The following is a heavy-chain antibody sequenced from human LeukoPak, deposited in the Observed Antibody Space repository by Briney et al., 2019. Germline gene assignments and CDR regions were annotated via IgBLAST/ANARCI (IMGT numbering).Heavy chain of an antibody. V-gene: IGHV3-48*04. CDR3: ATRYASGPIADY. CDR1: EFTFSSYS. D-gene: IGHD3-10*01. Sequence: GGSLRLSCAASEFTFSSYSMNWVRQAPGKGLEWVSYISMISSIVYYADSVKGRFTISRDNAKNSLYLQMNSLRAEDTALYYCATRYASGPIADYWGQGTLVTVSS. CDR2: ISMISSIV. J-gene: IGHJ4*02.